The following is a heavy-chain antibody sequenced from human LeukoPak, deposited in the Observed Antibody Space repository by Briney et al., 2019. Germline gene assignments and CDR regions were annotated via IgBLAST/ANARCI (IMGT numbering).Heavy chain of an antibody. CDR2: IYYSGST. CDR1: GGSISSYY. J-gene: IGHJ4*02. V-gene: IGHV4-59*01. CDR3: ARDQDSSGWYYDY. Sequence: PSETLSLTCTVSGGSISSYYWSWIRQPPGKGLEWIGYIYYSGSTNYNPSLKSRVPISLDTSKNQLSLQLSSVTAAGTAAYYCARDQDSSGWYYDYWHQGTLVTASA. D-gene: IGHD6-19*01.